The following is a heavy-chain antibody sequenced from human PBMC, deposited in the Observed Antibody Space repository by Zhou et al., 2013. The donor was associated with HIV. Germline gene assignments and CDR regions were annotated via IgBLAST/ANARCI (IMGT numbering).Heavy chain of an antibody. D-gene: IGHD3-3*01. J-gene: IGHJ4*02. Sequence: QVHLEQSGAEVKKPGASVKVSCKPSGYTFSSYGISWVRQAPGQGLEWMGWISASDGETHFAQNFQDRLIMTTDTSARTAYMELRGLTSDDTAVYYCARAGWVSGVVLTDYWGQGTLLTVSS. CDR1: GYTFSSYG. V-gene: IGHV1-18*01. CDR3: ARAGWVSGVVLTDY. CDR2: ISASDGET.